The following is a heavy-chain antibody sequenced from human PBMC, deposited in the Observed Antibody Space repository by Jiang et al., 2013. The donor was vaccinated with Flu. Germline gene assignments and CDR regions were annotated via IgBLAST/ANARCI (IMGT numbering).Heavy chain of an antibody. CDR1: GFGVSSNF. V-gene: IGHV3-66*01. Sequence: VQLVESGGNLVQPGGSLRLSCAASGFGVSSNFMAWVRQAPGKGLEAVSIISTGDNTYNADSVKGRFTIARDNSKNTVYLQMNSLGAEDTAVYFCARLQVKWDGSGYFLDYWGQGTLVTVSS. D-gene: IGHD5-12*01. J-gene: IGHJ4*02. CDR2: ISTGDNT. CDR3: ARLQVKWDGSGYFLDY.